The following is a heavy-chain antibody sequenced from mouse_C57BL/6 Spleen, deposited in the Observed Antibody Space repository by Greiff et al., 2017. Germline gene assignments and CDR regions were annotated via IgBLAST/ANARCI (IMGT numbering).Heavy chain of an antibody. D-gene: IGHD3-2*02. V-gene: IGHV1-69*01. CDR2: IDPSDSYT. J-gene: IGHJ4*01. CDR3: ARLTAQATDYAMDY. Sequence: QVQLQQPGAELVMPGASVKLSCKASGYTFTSYWMHWVKQRPGQGLEWIGEIDPSDSYTNYNQKFKGKSTLTVDKSSSTAYMQLSSLTSEDSAVYYCARLTAQATDYAMDYWGQGTSVTVSS. CDR1: GYTFTSYW.